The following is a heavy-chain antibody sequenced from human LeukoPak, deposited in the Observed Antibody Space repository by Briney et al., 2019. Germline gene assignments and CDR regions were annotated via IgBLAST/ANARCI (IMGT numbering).Heavy chain of an antibody. CDR1: GGSISSSSYY. CDR3: ARARGVTNYYYYMDV. V-gene: IGHV4-61*05. D-gene: IGHD3-3*01. CDR2: ISDSGST. Sequence: PSETLSLTFTVSGGSISSSSYYWGWIRQPPGKGLQWIGYISDSGSTNYNPSLKSRVTISVDTSKNQFSLKLSSVTAADTAVYYCARARGVTNYYYYMDVWGKGTTVTVSS. J-gene: IGHJ6*03.